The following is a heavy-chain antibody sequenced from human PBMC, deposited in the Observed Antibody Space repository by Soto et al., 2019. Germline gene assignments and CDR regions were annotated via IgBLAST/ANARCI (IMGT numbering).Heavy chain of an antibody. Sequence: SVKVSCKASGGTFSSSGFSWVRQAPGQGLEWMGMVVPSLDTTNYAQKFQARVTITADEVTSTAYMELRSLRSEDTAVYYCARWPQPRYTADPYAVDVWGQGTRVTVS. D-gene: IGHD3-16*02. CDR1: GGTFSSSG. CDR3: ARWPQPRYTADPYAVDV. CDR2: VVPSLDTT. V-gene: IGHV1-69*11. J-gene: IGHJ6*02.